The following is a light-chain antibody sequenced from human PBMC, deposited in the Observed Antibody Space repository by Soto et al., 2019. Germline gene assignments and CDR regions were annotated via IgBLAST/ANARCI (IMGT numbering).Light chain of an antibody. J-gene: IGKJ4*02. CDR2: DAS. CDR3: QQRSNWLLT. Sequence: EIVLTQSPATLSLSPGERATLSCRARQSVSSYLAWYPQKPGQAPRLLIYDASNRATGIPARFSGSGSGTDVTLTISSLEPEEFAVYYCQQRSNWLLTFGGGTKVEIK. V-gene: IGKV3-11*01. CDR1: QSVSSY.